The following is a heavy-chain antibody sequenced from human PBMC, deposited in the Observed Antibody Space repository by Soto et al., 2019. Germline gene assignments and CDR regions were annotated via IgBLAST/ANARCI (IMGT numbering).Heavy chain of an antibody. CDR1: GGTFSSYA. Sequence: QVQLVQSGAEVKKPGSSVKVSCKASGGTFSSYAISWVRQAPGQGLECMGGSIPIFGTANYAQKFQGRVTITADESTSTAYMELSSLRSEDTAVYYCARDHGSSSWYGGWFDPWGQGTLVTVSS. CDR3: ARDHGSSSWYGGWFDP. CDR2: SIPIFGTA. V-gene: IGHV1-69*12. J-gene: IGHJ5*02. D-gene: IGHD6-13*01.